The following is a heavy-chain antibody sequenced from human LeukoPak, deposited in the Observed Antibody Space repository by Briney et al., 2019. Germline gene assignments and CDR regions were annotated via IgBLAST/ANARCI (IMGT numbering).Heavy chain of an antibody. CDR1: GGSFSGYY. D-gene: IGHD4-17*01. CDR3: ARLEMTVTMFDY. V-gene: IGHV4-34*01. J-gene: IGHJ4*02. CDR2: INHRGST. Sequence: SETLSLTCAVYGGSFSGYYWSWIRQPPGKGLEWIGEINHRGSTNYNPSLKSRVTISVDTSKNQFSLKLSSVTAADTAVYYCARLEMTVTMFDYWGQGTLVAVSS.